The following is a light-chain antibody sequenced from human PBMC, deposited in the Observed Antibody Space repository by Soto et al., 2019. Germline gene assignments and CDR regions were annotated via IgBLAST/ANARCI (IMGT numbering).Light chain of an antibody. J-gene: IGKJ5*01. CDR1: HDIGSW. V-gene: IGKV1-12*01. CDR3: KQAKSFPIT. Sequence: IQITQSPSFVSAYVGERVKITFRSSHDIGSWLAWYQQKPGKAPQPLIYAVSSLQSGVPSRFSGSGSGTVFTLTITYLQAEDFATYFCKQAKSFPITFGQGTRLEIK. CDR2: AVS.